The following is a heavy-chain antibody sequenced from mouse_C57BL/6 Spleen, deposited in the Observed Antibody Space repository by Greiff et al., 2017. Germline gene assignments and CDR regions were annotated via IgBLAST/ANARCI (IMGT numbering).Heavy chain of an antibody. CDR2: ISPGDGDT. V-gene: IGHV1-82*01. CDR1: GYAFSSSW. J-gene: IGHJ3*01. CDR3: ARSGDYDWFAY. D-gene: IGHD2-4*01. Sequence: QVQLQQSGPELVKPGASVKISCKASGYAFSSSWMNWVKQRPGTGLEWIGRISPGDGDTNYNGKFKGKATLTADKSSSTAYMQLSSLTSEDSAVYFCARSGDYDWFAYWGQGTLVTVSA.